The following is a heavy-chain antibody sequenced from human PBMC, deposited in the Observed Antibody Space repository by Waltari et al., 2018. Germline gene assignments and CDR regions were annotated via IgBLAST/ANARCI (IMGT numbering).Heavy chain of an antibody. J-gene: IGHJ4*02. CDR2: IYYSGST. CDR3: ARQEVGAIDY. Sequence: QLQLQESGPGLVKPSETLSLTCTVSGGSISSSSYYWGWLRQPPGKGLEWIGSIYYSGSTYYNPSRKSRVTISVDTSKNQFSLKLSAVTAADTAVYYCARQEVGAIDYWGQGTLVTVSS. V-gene: IGHV4-39*01. CDR1: GGSISSSSYY. D-gene: IGHD1-26*01.